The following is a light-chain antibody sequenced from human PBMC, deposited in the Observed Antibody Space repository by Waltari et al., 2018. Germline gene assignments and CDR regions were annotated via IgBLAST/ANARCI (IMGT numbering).Light chain of an antibody. J-gene: IGKJ4*01. Sequence: EIVLTQSPATLSLSPGERATLSCRASQSVSTSLAWYQQKPGQPPRLLIHDASNRATGIPARFSGSGSGTDFTLTISSLEPEDFGVYYCQQRTNWLLTFGGGTKVDIK. CDR3: QQRTNWLLT. V-gene: IGKV3-11*01. CDR2: DAS. CDR1: QSVSTS.